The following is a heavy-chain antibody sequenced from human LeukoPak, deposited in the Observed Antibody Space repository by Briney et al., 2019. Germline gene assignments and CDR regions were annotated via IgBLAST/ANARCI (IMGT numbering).Heavy chain of an antibody. CDR1: GYTFTSYG. J-gene: IGHJ4*02. CDR3: ARDFIPNYYGSGSYGFY. V-gene: IGHV1-18*01. Sequence: ASVKVSCKASGYTFTSYGISWVRQAPGQGLEWMGWISAYNGNTNYAQKLQGRVTMTTDTSTSTAYMELRSLRSDGTAVYYCARDFIPNYYGSGSYGFYRGQGTLVTVSS. D-gene: IGHD3-10*01. CDR2: ISAYNGNT.